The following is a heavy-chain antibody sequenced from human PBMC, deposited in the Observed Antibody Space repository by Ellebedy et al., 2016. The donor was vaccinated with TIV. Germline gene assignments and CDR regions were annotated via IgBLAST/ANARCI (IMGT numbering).Heavy chain of an antibody. CDR3: SSRHYGATDY. V-gene: IGHV3-48*04. D-gene: IGHD4-17*01. J-gene: IGHJ4*02. Sequence: PGGSLRLSCAASGFTFSSYGMNWVRQAPGKGLECVSFITTDSSTIYYADSVKGRFTISRDNAKNSLYLQMNSLRTEDTAVYYCSSRHYGATDYWGQGTLVTVSS. CDR2: ITTDSSTI. CDR1: GFTFSSYG.